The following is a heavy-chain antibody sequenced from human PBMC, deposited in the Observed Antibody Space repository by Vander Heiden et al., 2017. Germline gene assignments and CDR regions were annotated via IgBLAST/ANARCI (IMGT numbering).Heavy chain of an antibody. CDR2: LYHSGST. Sequence: QLQLQESGPGLVKPSETLSLTCTVSGGSLSSSGYYWVWIRQPPGRGLEWIGSLYHSGSTYPYPSLKSRVTISVDTSKNQFSLKLSSVTAADTAVYYCARLNWGSGRYFDYWGQGTLVTVSS. J-gene: IGHJ4*02. D-gene: IGHD3-16*01. CDR3: ARLNWGSGRYFDY. CDR1: GGSLSSSGYY. V-gene: IGHV4-39*01.